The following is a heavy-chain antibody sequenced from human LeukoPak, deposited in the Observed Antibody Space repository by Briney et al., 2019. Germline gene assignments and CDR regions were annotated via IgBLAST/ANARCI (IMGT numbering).Heavy chain of an antibody. V-gene: IGHV4-61*05. J-gene: IGHJ4*02. CDR1: GGSLNSNAYY. D-gene: IGHD6-19*01. Sequence: SETLSLTCTVSGGSLNSNAYYWGWIRQLPGKGLEWIGYIYYSGSTNYNPSLKSRVTISVDTSKNQFSLKLSSVTAADTAVYYCARNGKGSGWYPGYWGQGTLVTVSS. CDR3: ARNGKGSGWYPGY. CDR2: IYYSGST.